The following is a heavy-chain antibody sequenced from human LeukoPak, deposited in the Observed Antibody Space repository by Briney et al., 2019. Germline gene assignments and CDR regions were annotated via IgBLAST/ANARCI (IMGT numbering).Heavy chain of an antibody. CDR3: ARDRGDWGKAFDI. CDR1: GGSISSYY. V-gene: IGHV4-59*01. D-gene: IGHD7-27*01. J-gene: IGHJ3*02. CDR2: IYYSGST. Sequence: PSETLSLTCTVSGGSISSYYWSWIRQPPGKGLEWIGYIYYSGSTNYNPSLKSRVTISVDTSKNQFSLKLSSVTAADTAVYYCARDRGDWGKAFDIWGQGTMVTVSS.